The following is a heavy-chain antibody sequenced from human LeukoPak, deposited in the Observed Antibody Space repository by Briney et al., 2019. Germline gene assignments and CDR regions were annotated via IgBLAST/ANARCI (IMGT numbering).Heavy chain of an antibody. V-gene: IGHV4-61*01. J-gene: IGHJ4*02. CDR1: GGSVSSGSYY. Sequence: NTSETLSLTCNVSGGSVSSGSYYWSWIRQPPGKGLEWIGYNYYSGSTNCNPSLKSRVTISVDTSKNQFSLKLSSVTAADTAVYYCARLGFVGSSWSHFDYWGQGTLVTVSS. CDR2: NYYSGST. CDR3: ARLGFVGSSWSHFDY. D-gene: IGHD6-13*01.